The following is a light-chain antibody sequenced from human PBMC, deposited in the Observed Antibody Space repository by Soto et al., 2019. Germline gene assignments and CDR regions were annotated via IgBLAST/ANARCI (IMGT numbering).Light chain of an antibody. V-gene: IGKV1-5*03. CDR2: KAS. Sequence: DIQMTQSPSTLSASVGDRVTITCRASQSISNWLAWYQQKPGQAPKLLIYKASHLEGGVPSRFSGSGSGREFTLSISSLQPDDFATYYCQQYDSYPYTFGQGTKLEIK. CDR3: QQYDSYPYT. CDR1: QSISNW. J-gene: IGKJ2*01.